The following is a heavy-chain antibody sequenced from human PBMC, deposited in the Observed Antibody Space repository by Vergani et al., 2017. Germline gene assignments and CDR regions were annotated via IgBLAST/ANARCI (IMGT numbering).Heavy chain of an antibody. D-gene: IGHD2-2*01. J-gene: IGHJ6*03. CDR1: GFTFSSYG. CDR2: IRYDGSNK. V-gene: IGHV3-30*02. CDR3: AKQEWERCSSTSCLYYYYYYMDV. Sequence: QVQLVESGGGVVQPGGSLRLSCAASGFTFSSYGMHWVRQAPGKGLEWVAFIRYDGSNKYYADSVKGRFTISRDNSKNTLYLQMNSLRAEDTAVYYCAKQEWERCSSTSCLYYYYYYMDVWGKGTTVTVSS.